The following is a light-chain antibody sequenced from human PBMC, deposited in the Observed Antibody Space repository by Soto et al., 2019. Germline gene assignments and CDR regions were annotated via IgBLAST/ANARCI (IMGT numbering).Light chain of an antibody. CDR1: QSVSSNY. CDR3: QQYGSLTIT. V-gene: IGKV3-20*01. J-gene: IGKJ5*01. Sequence: EIMFTQSPGTLSLSPGERATLSCRASQSVSSNYLAWYQQRRGQAPRLLIYGAASRETGILDRLSGSGSGTEFTLTISRLEPEDFAVYYCQQYGSLTITFGQGTRLEIK. CDR2: GAA.